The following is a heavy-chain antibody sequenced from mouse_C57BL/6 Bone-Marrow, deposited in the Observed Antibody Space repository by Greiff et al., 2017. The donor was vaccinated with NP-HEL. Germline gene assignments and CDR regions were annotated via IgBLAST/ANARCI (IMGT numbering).Heavy chain of an antibody. CDR3: ARQGNRRYAMDY. V-gene: IGHV5-12*01. J-gene: IGHJ4*01. D-gene: IGHD2-14*01. CDR1: GFTFSDYY. Sequence: EVQRVESGGGLVQPGGSLKLSCAASGFTFSDYYMYWVRQTPEKRLEWVAYISNGGGSTYYPDTVKGRFTISRDNAKNTLYLQMSRLKSEDTAMYYCARQGNRRYAMDYWGQGTSVTVSS. CDR2: ISNGGGST.